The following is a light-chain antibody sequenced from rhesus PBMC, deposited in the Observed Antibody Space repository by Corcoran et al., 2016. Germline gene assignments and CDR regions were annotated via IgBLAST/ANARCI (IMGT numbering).Light chain of an antibody. J-gene: IGKJ4*01. CDR1: QDITTA. CDR3: QQGYSTPLT. V-gene: IGKV1-33*02. CDR2: AAS. Sequence: DIQMSQSPSSLSASVGDKVTITCRASQDITTALAWYQKKPGNAPKLLVYAASTLETGVPSRVCGTGSATDFSLTISKLQPDDFATYCCQQGYSTPLTFGGGTKVDLK.